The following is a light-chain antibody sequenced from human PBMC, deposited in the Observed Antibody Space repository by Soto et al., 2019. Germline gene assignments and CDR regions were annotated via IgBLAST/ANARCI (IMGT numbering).Light chain of an antibody. CDR1: SSDVGGYNY. J-gene: IGLJ1*01. CDR3: SSYAGSNKG. CDR2: EVS. Sequence: QSALTQPPSASGSPGQSVTISCTGTSSDVGGYNYVSWYQQHPGKAPKLMIYEVSKRPSGVPDRFSGSKSGNTASLTISGLQAEDDADYYCSSYAGSNKGFGTGTKLTVL. V-gene: IGLV2-8*01.